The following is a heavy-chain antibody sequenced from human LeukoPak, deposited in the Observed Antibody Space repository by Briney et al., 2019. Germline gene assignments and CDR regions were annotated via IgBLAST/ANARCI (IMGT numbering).Heavy chain of an antibody. D-gene: IGHD6-19*01. Sequence: ASLKVSCKASGYTFTGYYMHWVRQAPGQGLEWMGWINPNSGGTNYAQKFQGRVTMTRDTSISTAYMELSRLRSDDTAVYYCARSVAVAGSPLGYWGQGTLVTVSS. J-gene: IGHJ4*02. CDR1: GYTFTGYY. CDR2: INPNSGGT. CDR3: ARSVAVAGSPLGY. V-gene: IGHV1-2*02.